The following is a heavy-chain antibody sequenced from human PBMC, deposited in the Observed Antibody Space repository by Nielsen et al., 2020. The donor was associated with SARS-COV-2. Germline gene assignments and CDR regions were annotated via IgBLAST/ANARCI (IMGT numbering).Heavy chain of an antibody. D-gene: IGHD7-27*01. CDR3: ARDNWGRMDV. CDR2: IYTDGST. V-gene: IGHV3-66*01. Sequence: GGSLRLSCGASGFTISSSFMSWVRQAAGKGLDWVSVIYTDGSTSYADSVKGRFIVSRDNSKNTLYLQMNSLRAEDTAMYYCARDNWGRMDVWGQGTTVTVSS. J-gene: IGHJ6*02. CDR1: GFTISSSF.